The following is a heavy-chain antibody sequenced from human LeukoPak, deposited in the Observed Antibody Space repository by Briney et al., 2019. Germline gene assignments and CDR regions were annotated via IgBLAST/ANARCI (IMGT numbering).Heavy chain of an antibody. CDR3: AGNYGPYYFDY. CDR2: IWYDGSNK. CDR1: GFTVSNNY. V-gene: IGHV3-33*08. D-gene: IGHD3-10*01. J-gene: IGHJ4*02. Sequence: PGGSLRLSCAASGFTVSNNYVSWVRQAPGKGLEWVAVIWYDGSNKYYADSVKGRFTISRDNSKNTLYLQMNSLRAEDTAVYYCAGNYGPYYFDYWGQGTLVTVSS.